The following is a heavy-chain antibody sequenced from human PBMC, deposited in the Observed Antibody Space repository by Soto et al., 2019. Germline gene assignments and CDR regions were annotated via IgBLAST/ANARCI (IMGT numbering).Heavy chain of an antibody. V-gene: IGHV3-23*01. CDR3: AKMDDSSGWYDLIGFDY. Sequence: GGSLRLSCAASGFNFSSYAMSWVRQAPGKGLEWVSAISGSGGSTYYADSVKGRFTISRDNSKNTLYLQMNSLRAEDTAVYYCAKMDDSSGWYDLIGFDYWGQGTLVTVSS. J-gene: IGHJ4*02. D-gene: IGHD6-19*01. CDR1: GFNFSSYA. CDR2: ISGSGGST.